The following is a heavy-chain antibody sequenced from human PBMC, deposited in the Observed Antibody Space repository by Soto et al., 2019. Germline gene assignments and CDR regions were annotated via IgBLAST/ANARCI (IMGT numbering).Heavy chain of an antibody. CDR1: GGSISSGDYY. J-gene: IGHJ6*02. CDR3: ARVPIVVVTAMYYYYYGMDV. CDR2: TYYSGST. Sequence: QVQLQESGPGLVKPSQTLSLTCTVSGGSISSGDYYWSWIRQPPGKGLEWIGYTYYSGSTYYNPSLKSRVTISVDTSKNQFSLKLSSVTAADTAVYYCARVPIVVVTAMYYYYYGMDVWGQGTTVTVSS. V-gene: IGHV4-30-4*01. D-gene: IGHD2-21*02.